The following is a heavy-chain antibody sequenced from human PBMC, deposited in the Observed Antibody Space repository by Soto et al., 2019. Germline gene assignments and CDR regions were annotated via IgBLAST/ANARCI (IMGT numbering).Heavy chain of an antibody. CDR2: IYSGGST. CDR3: ARELQTYYYGSGTFCGPNWFDP. D-gene: IGHD3-10*01. V-gene: IGHV3-53*02. Sequence: EVQLVETGGGLIQPGGSLRLSCAASGFTVSSNYMSWVRQAPGKGLEWVSVIYSGGSTYYADSVKGRFTISRDNSKNTLYLQMNSLRAEDTAVYYCARELQTYYYGSGTFCGPNWFDPWGQGTLVTVSS. J-gene: IGHJ5*02. CDR1: GFTVSSNY.